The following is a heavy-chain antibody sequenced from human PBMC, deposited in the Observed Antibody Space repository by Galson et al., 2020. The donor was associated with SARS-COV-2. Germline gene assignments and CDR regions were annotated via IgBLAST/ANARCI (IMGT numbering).Heavy chain of an antibody. Sequence: SETLSLTCTVSGYSISSGYYWSWIRQPPGKGLEWVGSIYHSGSTFYNPSLKSRVTMSIDSSKNQFSLRLKSVTAADTALYYCARDEGYGSGWAVGGWCWGQGTLVTVSS. J-gene: IGHJ4*02. CDR3: ARDEGYGSGWAVGGWC. D-gene: IGHD6-19*01. V-gene: IGHV4-38-2*02. CDR1: GYSISSGYY. CDR2: IYHSGST.